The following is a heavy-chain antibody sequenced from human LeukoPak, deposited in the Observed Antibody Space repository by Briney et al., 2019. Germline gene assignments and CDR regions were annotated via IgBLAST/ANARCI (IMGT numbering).Heavy chain of an antibody. V-gene: IGHV3-48*04. CDR3: ARPAYCGGNCYYFPDY. D-gene: IGHD2-21*01. Sequence: PGGSLRLSCAASGFTFSSYPMNWVRQAPGKGLEWVSHISSTGTIYYADSVKGRTTISRDNAKSSLYLQMNSLRAEDTAVYYCARPAYCGGNCYYFPDYWGQGTLVTVSS. CDR2: ISSTGTI. J-gene: IGHJ4*02. CDR1: GFTFSSYP.